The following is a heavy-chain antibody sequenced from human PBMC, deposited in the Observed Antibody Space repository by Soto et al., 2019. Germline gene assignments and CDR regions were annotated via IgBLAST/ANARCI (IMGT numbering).Heavy chain of an antibody. J-gene: IGHJ6*02. CDR1: GGTFSSYT. Sequence: SVKVSCKASGGTFSSYTISWVRQAPGQGLEWMGRIIPIRGIANYAQKFQGWVTMTADTSTSTAYMELSRLRSDDTAVYYCASGAGIAAAGTGYNYYYGMDVWGQGTTVTVSS. CDR3: ASGAGIAAAGTGYNYYYGMDV. CDR2: IIPIRGIA. D-gene: IGHD6-13*01. V-gene: IGHV1-69*02.